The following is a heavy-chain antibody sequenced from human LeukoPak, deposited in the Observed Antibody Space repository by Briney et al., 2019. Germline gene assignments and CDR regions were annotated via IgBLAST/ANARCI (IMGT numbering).Heavy chain of an antibody. J-gene: IGHJ4*01. CDR2: IKSKSDGGTT. V-gene: IGHV3-15*01. Sequence: GGSLCLYCVASGFSFSVAWMGWVRQAPGKGLEWVGRIKSKSDGGTTDYAAPVKGRFTMSRDDSKNALYLQMNSLKTEDTAVYYCTTDKGITAHPLFGFWGHRTLVTVSS. CDR1: GFSFSVAW. CDR3: TTDKGITAHPLFGF. D-gene: IGHD6-13*01.